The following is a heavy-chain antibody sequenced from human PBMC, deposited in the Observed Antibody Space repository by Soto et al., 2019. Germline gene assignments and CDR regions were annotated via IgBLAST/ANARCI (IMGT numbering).Heavy chain of an antibody. J-gene: IGHJ5*02. Sequence: QVQLQESGPGLVKPSQTLSLTCTVSGGSISSGDYYWSWIRQPPGKGLEWIGYIYYSGSTYYNPSLKSRVTIAVDTSKNQFSLKLSSVTAADTAVYYCAKSDIVVVPAAAGGWFDPWGQGTLVTVSS. CDR2: IYYSGST. CDR3: AKSDIVVVPAAAGGWFDP. CDR1: GGSISSGDYY. D-gene: IGHD2-2*01. V-gene: IGHV4-30-4*01.